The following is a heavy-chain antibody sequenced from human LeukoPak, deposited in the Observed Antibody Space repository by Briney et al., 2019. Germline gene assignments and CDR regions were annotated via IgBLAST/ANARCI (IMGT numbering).Heavy chain of an antibody. D-gene: IGHD2-21*02. J-gene: IGHJ5*02. V-gene: IGHV3-23*01. CDR2: ISGSGGST. Sequence: GGSLRLSCAASGFTFSSYAMSWVRQAPGKGLEWVSAISGSGGSTYYADSVKGRFTISRDNSKNTLYLQMNSLRAVDTAVYYCAKDSSGGDCCWFDPWGQGTLVTVSS. CDR1: GFTFSSYA. CDR3: AKDSSGGDCCWFDP.